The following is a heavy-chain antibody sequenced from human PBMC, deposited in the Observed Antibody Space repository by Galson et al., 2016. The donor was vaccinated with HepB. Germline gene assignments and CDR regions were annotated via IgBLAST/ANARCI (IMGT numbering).Heavy chain of an antibody. J-gene: IGHJ4*02. V-gene: IGHV4-59*01. CDR2: IFYSGNT. CDR3: ARSDVRRPRPFDY. CDR1: GGSISNYY. Sequence: SETLSLTCTVSGGSISNYYWSWIRQPPGKGLEWVGCIFYSGNTNYNPSLKSRVTISLDTSKNQFSLNLSSATAADTAVYLCARSDVRRPRPFDYWGQGTLVTVSS.